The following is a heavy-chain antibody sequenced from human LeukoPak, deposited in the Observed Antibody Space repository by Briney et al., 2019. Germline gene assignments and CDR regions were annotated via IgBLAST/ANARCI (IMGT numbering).Heavy chain of an antibody. D-gene: IGHD2-15*01. CDR2: IYYSGST. Sequence: SETLSLTCTVSGGSISSSSYYWGWISQPPGKGLEWIGSIYYSGSTYYNPSLKSRVTISVDTSKNQFSLKLSSVTAADTAVYYCARHERLYNWFDPWGQGTLVTVSS. CDR3: ARHERLYNWFDP. CDR1: GGSISSSSYY. J-gene: IGHJ5*02. V-gene: IGHV4-39*01.